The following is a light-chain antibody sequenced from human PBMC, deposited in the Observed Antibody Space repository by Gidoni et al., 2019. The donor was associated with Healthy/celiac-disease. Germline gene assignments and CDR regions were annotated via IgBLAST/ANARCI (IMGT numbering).Light chain of an antibody. CDR1: QSVSSSY. J-gene: IGKJ2*03. CDR3: KQYGSSPYS. Sequence: IVLTQSPGTLSLSPGERATLSCRASQSVSSSYLAWYQQKPGQAPRLLIYGASSRATGIPDRFSGSGSGTDFTLTISRLEPEDVAVYYCKQYGSSPYSFGQGTKLEIK. CDR2: GAS. V-gene: IGKV3-20*01.